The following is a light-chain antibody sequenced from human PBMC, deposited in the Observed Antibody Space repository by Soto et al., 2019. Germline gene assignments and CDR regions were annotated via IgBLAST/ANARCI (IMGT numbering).Light chain of an antibody. CDR2: GAS. J-gene: IGKJ2*01. CDR3: QQYNNWPPYT. Sequence: EIVMTQSPVTLSVSPGERATVSCRASQSVSSNLAWYQQKPGQAPRLLIYGASTRATGIPARLSGSGSGTEFTLSISSLQSEDFAVYYCQQYNNWPPYTFGQGTRLEIK. CDR1: QSVSSN. V-gene: IGKV3-15*01.